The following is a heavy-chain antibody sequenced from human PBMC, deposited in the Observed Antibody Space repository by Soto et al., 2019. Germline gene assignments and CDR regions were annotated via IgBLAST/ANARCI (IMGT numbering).Heavy chain of an antibody. D-gene: IGHD2-15*01. CDR2: ISTKGDT. Sequence: EVQLLESGGGLVQPGGSLRLSCAASGFPFSSHFMSWVRQAPGKGLEWVSIISTKGDTFYGDSVKGRFTSSRDNSKDTLSFQMHRLGVEDTALYSCLQCSGGGCRHGMDVWCRGPTVTVSS. V-gene: IGHV3-23*01. CDR1: GFPFSSHF. J-gene: IGHJ6*02. CDR3: LQCSGGGCRHGMDV.